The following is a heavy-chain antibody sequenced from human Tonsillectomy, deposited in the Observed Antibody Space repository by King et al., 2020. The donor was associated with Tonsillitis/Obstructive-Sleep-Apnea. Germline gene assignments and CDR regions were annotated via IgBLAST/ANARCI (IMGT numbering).Heavy chain of an antibody. V-gene: IGHV3-15*01. Sequence: QLVQSGGGLVKPGGSLRLSCVASGFTFYNAGMRWVRQAPGKWLEWVGRIKANTDGGTTDFPAPVKGRFTISRDDARNTLYLQMSRLRSEDTAVYFCTTNWNEYDAFDIWGQGTMVTVSS. CDR3: TTNWNEYDAFDI. J-gene: IGHJ3*02. D-gene: IGHD1-1*01. CDR2: IKANTDGGTT. CDR1: GFTFYNAG.